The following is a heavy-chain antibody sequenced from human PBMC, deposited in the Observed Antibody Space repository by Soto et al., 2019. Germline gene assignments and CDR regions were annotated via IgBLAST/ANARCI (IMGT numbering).Heavy chain of an antibody. D-gene: IGHD1-26*01. Sequence: ASVKVSCKASGYTFTSYGISWVRQAPGQGLEWMGWISAYNGNTNYAQKLQGRVTMTTDTSTSTAYMELRSLRSDDTAVYYCAGTPPGAVGATKGGYDYWGQGTLVTVSS. CDR3: AGTPPGAVGATKGGYDY. CDR1: GYTFTSYG. V-gene: IGHV1-18*01. J-gene: IGHJ4*02. CDR2: ISAYNGNT.